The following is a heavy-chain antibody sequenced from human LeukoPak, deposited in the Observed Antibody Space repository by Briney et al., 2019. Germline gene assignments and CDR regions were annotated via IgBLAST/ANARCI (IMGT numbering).Heavy chain of an antibody. Sequence: GGSLRLSCAASGFTFSDYAMHWVRQAPGKELEYVSAISSNGGSIHYVNSVKGRFTISRDNSKNTLYLQMDSLRAEDMAVYYCARDTCGCGSGWHLYWYFDLWGRATLVTVSS. J-gene: IGHJ2*01. D-gene: IGHD6-19*01. CDR2: ISSNGGSI. CDR1: GFTFSDYA. V-gene: IGHV3-64*01. CDR3: ARDTCGCGSGWHLYWYFDL.